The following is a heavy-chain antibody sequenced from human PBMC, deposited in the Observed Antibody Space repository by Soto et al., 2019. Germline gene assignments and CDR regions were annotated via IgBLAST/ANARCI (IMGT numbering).Heavy chain of an antibody. CDR1: GGSFSDYY. CDR3: VSQRPAVGTLDY. Sequence: QVQLQQWGAGLLKPSETLSLTCAVYGGSFSDYYWSRIRQPPGKGLEWIGEINHSGSTNYNPSLKRRVSISVDTSKNQFSLRLSSVTAADTAIYYCVSQRPAVGTLDYWRQGPPVTVSS. J-gene: IGHJ4*02. V-gene: IGHV4-34*01. D-gene: IGHD1-26*01. CDR2: INHSGST.